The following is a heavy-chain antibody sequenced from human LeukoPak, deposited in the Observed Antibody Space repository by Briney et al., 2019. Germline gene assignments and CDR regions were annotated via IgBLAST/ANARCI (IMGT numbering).Heavy chain of an antibody. V-gene: IGHV3-23*01. Sequence: GRSLRLSCAASGFTFSSYAMSWVRQAPGKGLEWVSAISGSGGSTYYADSVKGRFTISRDNAKNSLYLQMNSLRAEDTAVYYCARVHYYDSSGPFDYWGQGTLVTVSS. CDR2: ISGSGGST. J-gene: IGHJ4*02. D-gene: IGHD3-22*01. CDR1: GFTFSSYA. CDR3: ARVHYYDSSGPFDY.